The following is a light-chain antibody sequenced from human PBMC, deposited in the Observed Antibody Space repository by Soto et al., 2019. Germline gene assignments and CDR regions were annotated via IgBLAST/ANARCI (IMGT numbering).Light chain of an antibody. Sequence: QSALTQPPSVSGSPGQSVTISCTGTSSDVGSYNRVSWYQQPPGTAPKLMIYEVSNRPSGVPDRFSGYKSGNTASLTISGLQAEDEADYYCSSYTSSSTRVFGTGTKVTVL. V-gene: IGLV2-18*02. CDR3: SSYTSSSTRV. CDR1: SSDVGSYNR. CDR2: EVS. J-gene: IGLJ1*01.